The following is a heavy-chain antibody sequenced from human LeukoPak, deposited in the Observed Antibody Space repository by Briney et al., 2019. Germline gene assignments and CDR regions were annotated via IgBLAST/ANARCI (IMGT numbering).Heavy chain of an antibody. CDR2: ISGGGGST. J-gene: IGHJ4*02. Sequence: GGSRRLSCVASGFTFSSYAMSWVRQAPGKGLEWVSAISGGGGSTYYADSVKGRFTISRDNSKNTLYLQMNSLRAEDTAVYHCAKALVGITTFDYWGQGTLVTVSS. D-gene: IGHD1-26*01. CDR1: GFTFSSYA. CDR3: AKALVGITTFDY. V-gene: IGHV3-23*01.